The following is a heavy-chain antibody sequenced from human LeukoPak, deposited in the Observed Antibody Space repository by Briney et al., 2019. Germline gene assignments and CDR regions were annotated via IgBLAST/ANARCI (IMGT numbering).Heavy chain of an antibody. Sequence: GALRLSCAASGFTFSSYWMHWVRHAPGKGLVWVSRINSDGSSTSYADSVKGRFTISRDNAKNSLYLQMNSLRDDDTAMYYCARTIRGFWGQGTLVTVSS. CDR3: ARTIRGF. V-gene: IGHV3-74*01. D-gene: IGHD3-10*01. CDR2: INSDGSST. J-gene: IGHJ4*02. CDR1: GFTFSSYW.